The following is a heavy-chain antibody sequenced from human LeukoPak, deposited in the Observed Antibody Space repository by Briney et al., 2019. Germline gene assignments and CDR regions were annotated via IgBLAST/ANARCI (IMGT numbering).Heavy chain of an antibody. CDR2: ISSSISYI. CDR1: GFTFSSYE. J-gene: IGHJ4*02. V-gene: IGHV3-21*01. D-gene: IGHD6-13*01. Sequence: GGSLRLSCAASGFTFSSYEMNWVRQAPGKGLEWVSSISSSISYIYYADSVKGRFTVSTDNAKNSLYLQMNSLRAEDTAVYYCARTGNSLPDFWGQGTLVTVSS. CDR3: ARTGNSLPDF.